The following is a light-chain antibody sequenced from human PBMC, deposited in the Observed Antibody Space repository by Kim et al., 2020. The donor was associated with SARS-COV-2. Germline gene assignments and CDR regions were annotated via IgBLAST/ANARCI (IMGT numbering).Light chain of an antibody. V-gene: IGLV1-44*01. J-gene: IGLJ3*02. CDR3: GAWDDSVNGHWV. Sequence: QSVLTQSPSASGTPGQRVTISCSGTRSNIGSNAVSWYQQLPGTAPKLLIYGNNQRPSGVPDRFSGSKSGTSASLAISGLQSEDEADYYCGAWDDSVNGHWVFGGGTQLTVL. CDR1: RSNIGSNA. CDR2: GNN.